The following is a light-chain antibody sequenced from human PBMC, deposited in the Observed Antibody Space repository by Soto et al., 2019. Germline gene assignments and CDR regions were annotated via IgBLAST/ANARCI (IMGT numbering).Light chain of an antibody. Sequence: EIVMMQSPATLSVSPGERDNLSCRASQSVGTKLAWYQQTPGQAPRLLIYGASNRATGVPARISGSVSGTEFTLTLASLQSEDFAVYYCQQYSSWLWRFGQGTKVDIK. J-gene: IGKJ1*01. CDR3: QQYSSWLWR. CDR1: QSVGTK. CDR2: GAS. V-gene: IGKV3-15*01.